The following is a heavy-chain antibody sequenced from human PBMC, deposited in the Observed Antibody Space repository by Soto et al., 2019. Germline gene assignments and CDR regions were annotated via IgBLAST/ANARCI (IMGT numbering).Heavy chain of an antibody. CDR3: AIKGIRFLEWLLFHDAFDI. Sequence: GESLKISCAASGFTFSSYAMSWVRQAPGKGLEWVSAISGSGGSTYYADSVKGRFTISRDNSKNTLYLQMNSLRAEDTAVYYCAIKGIRFLEWLLFHDAFDIWGQGTMVTVSS. J-gene: IGHJ3*02. CDR1: GFTFSSYA. D-gene: IGHD3-3*01. V-gene: IGHV3-23*01. CDR2: ISGSGGST.